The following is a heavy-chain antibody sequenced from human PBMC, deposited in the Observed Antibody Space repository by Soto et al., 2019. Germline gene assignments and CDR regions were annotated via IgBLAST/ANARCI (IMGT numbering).Heavy chain of an antibody. CDR2: IIPIFGTA. Sequence: QVQLVQSGAEVKKPGSSVKVSCKASGGTFSSYAISWVRQAPGQGLEWMGGIIPIFGTANYAQKFQGRVTITADKSMSTAYMELSSLRSEDTAVYYCARSGNSYGYLGGNWFDPWGQGTLVTVSS. CDR1: GGTFSSYA. V-gene: IGHV1-69*06. CDR3: ARSGNSYGYLGGNWFDP. D-gene: IGHD5-18*01. J-gene: IGHJ5*02.